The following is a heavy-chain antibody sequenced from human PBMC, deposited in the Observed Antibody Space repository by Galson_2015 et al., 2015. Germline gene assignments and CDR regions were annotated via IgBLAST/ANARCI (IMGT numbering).Heavy chain of an antibody. V-gene: IGHV3-23*01. D-gene: IGHD5-18*01. CDR2: ISGSGGST. CDR1: GFTFSSYA. CDR3: AKGSEETAILRGGAFDI. Sequence: SLRLSCAASGFTFSSYAMSWVRQAPGKGLEWVSAISGSGGSTYYADSVKGRFTISRDNSKNTLYLQMNSLRAEDTAVYYCAKGSEETAILRGGAFDIWGQGTMVTVSS. J-gene: IGHJ3*02.